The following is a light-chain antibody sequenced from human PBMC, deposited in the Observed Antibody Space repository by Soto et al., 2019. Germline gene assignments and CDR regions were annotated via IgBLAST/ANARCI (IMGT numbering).Light chain of an antibody. CDR1: SSDVGSYNR. CDR2: EVS. V-gene: IGLV2-18*02. J-gene: IGLJ1*01. Sequence: QSALTQPPSVSGSPGQSVTISCTGTSSDVGSYNRVSWYQQPPGTAPKLMIYEVSNRPSGVPDRFSGSKSGNTASLTIPGLQAEDEADYYCSSYTSSSTLGVFGTGTKVTVL. CDR3: SSYTSSSTLGV.